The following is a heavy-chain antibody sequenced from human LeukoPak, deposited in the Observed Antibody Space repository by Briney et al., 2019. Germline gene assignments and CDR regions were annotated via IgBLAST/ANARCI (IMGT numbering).Heavy chain of an antibody. CDR1: DGSINGYY. CDR2: IYYSGST. V-gene: IGHV4-59*01. J-gene: IGHJ5*01. Sequence: KPSETLSLTCTVSDGSINGYYWSWIRQSPGKGLESLGYIYYSGSTNYNPSLKSRLTISVDTSKNQFSLRLTSVTAADTAVYYCAREVAAAGTLWFDSWGRGTLVTVSS. D-gene: IGHD6-13*01. CDR3: AREVAAAGTLWFDS.